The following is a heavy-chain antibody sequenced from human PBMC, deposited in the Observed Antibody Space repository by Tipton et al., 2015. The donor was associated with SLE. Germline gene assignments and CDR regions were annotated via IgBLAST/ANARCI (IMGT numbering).Heavy chain of an antibody. Sequence: QLGQSGAEVKKPGESLKISCKTSGYSFTNFWIGWVRQMPGKGLEWMGIIYPGDSDTRYSPSFQGHVTISADKSISTAYLQWSSLRASDTAMYYCARHRVGINGDFAYWGQGPLVTVSS. D-gene: IGHD2-21*01. CDR2: IYPGDSDT. J-gene: IGHJ4*02. CDR1: GYSFTNFW. CDR3: ARHRVGINGDFAY. V-gene: IGHV5-51*01.